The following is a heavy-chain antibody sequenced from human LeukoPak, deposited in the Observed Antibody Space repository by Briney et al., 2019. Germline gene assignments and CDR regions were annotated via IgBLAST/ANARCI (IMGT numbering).Heavy chain of an antibody. D-gene: IGHD1-14*01. V-gene: IGHV3-21*06. Sequence: GGSLRLSCVGSGFSFSSYGMNWVRQAPGKGLEWVASIGPTGFDRYHADSIKGRFTISRDNANNFLYLQMDSLRAEDTAVYYCATETNGRHYDYWGQGTLLTVSS. CDR1: GFSFSSYG. J-gene: IGHJ4*02. CDR3: ATETNGRHYDY. CDR2: IGPTGFDR.